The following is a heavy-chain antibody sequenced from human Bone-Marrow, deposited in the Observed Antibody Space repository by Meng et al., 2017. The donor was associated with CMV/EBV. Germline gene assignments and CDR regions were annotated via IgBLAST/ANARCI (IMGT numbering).Heavy chain of an antibody. D-gene: IGHD3-22*01. V-gene: IGHV3-30*02. CDR3: AKRGDSSGTYAMDV. CDR2: IRFDGTNK. CDR1: GFTFSSYA. Sequence: GGSLRLSCAASGFTFSSYAMHWVRQAPGKGLEWVANIRFDGTNKYHADSVKDRFTISRDNSKNTLYLQMNSLRAEHTAVYYCAKRGDSSGTYAMDVWGQGTTVTVSS. J-gene: IGHJ6*02.